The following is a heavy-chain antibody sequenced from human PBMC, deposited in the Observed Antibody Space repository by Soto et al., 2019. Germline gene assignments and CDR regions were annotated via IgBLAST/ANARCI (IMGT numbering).Heavy chain of an antibody. CDR1: GFTFSSYA. Sequence: QVQLVESGGGVVQPGRSLRLSCAASGFTFSSYAMHWVRQAPGKGLEWVAVISYDGSNKYYADSVKGRFTISRDNSKNTLYLQMNSLRAEDTAVYYCARPRDGYNPFTFDYWGQGTLVTVSS. J-gene: IGHJ4*02. V-gene: IGHV3-30-3*01. CDR3: ARPRDGYNPFTFDY. D-gene: IGHD5-12*01. CDR2: ISYDGSNK.